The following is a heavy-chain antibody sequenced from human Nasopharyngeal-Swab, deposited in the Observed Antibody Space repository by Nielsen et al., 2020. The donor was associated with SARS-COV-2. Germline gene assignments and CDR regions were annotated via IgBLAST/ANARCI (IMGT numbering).Heavy chain of an antibody. J-gene: IGHJ3*02. V-gene: IGHV3-13*05. D-gene: IGHD6-19*01. CDR3: ARARSVAGTGDDAFDI. CDR1: GFTFSSYD. Sequence: GESLKIFCAASGFTFSSYDMHWVRQATGKGLEWVSAIGTAGDPYYPGSVKGRFTISRENAKNSLYLQMNSLRAGDTAVYYCARARSVAGTGDDAFDIWGQGTMGTVSS. CDR2: IGTAGDP.